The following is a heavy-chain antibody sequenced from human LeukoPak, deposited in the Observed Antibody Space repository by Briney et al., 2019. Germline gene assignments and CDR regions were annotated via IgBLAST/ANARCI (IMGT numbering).Heavy chain of an antibody. CDR2: ISSSGSTI. Sequence: PGGSLRLSCAASGFTFSSYEMNWVRQAPGKGLEWASYISSSGSTIYYADSVKGRFTISRDNAKKSLYLKMNSLRAEDTAVYYCAELGITMIGGVWGKGTTVTISS. D-gene: IGHD3-10*02. J-gene: IGHJ6*04. CDR1: GFTFSSYE. CDR3: AELGITMIGGV. V-gene: IGHV3-48*03.